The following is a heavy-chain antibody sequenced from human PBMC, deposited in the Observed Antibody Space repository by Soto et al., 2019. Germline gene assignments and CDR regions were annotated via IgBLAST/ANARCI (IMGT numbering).Heavy chain of an antibody. Sequence: QVQLQESGPGLVKPSGTLSLTCAVSGGSISSSNWWSWVRQPPGKGLEWIGEIYHSGSTNYNPSLTSRVTISVDKSKNQFSLKLSSVTAADTAVYYCARVPGPSGTMAPYFDYWGQGTLVTVSS. CDR1: GGSISSSNW. V-gene: IGHV4-4*02. D-gene: IGHD3-10*01. CDR3: ARVPGPSGTMAPYFDY. J-gene: IGHJ4*02. CDR2: IYHSGST.